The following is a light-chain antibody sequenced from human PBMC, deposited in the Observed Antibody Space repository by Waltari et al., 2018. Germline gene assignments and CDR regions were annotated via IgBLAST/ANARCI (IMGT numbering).Light chain of an antibody. CDR2: KAS. V-gene: IGKV1-5*03. Sequence: DMQMTQSPSTLSASVGDSVTITCRASQSISTWLAWYQQKPGKAPNLLIYKASNLEGGVPSRFSGSGSGTEFTLTISSLQPDDFATYYCQQYSTYSRTFGQGTKLEIK. CDR1: QSISTW. CDR3: QQYSTYSRT. J-gene: IGKJ2*01.